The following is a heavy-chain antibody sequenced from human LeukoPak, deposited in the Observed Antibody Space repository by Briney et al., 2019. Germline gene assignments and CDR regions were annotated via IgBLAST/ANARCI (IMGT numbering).Heavy chain of an antibody. J-gene: IGHJ4*02. CDR1: GVTFSNYG. Sequence: GGSLRLSCAASGVTFSNYGMHWVRQAPGKGLEWVALISSNGKDRLYGDSVKGRFTISRDDSKSTLYLQMNSLRVEDTALYYCTTKVVRGKSGDDCDDWGQGTLVTVSS. V-gene: IGHV3-30*03. CDR3: TTKVVRGKSGDDCDD. CDR2: ISSNGKDR. D-gene: IGHD5-12*01.